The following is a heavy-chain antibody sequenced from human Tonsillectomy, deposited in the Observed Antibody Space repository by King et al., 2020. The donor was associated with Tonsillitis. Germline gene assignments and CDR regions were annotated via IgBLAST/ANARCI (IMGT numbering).Heavy chain of an antibody. CDR3: ATDDSSGEDAFGI. J-gene: IGHJ3*02. V-gene: IGHV7-4-1*02. CDR2: INTNTGNP. Sequence: VQLVESGSELKKPGASVKISCKASGYTFTNYAMNWVRQAPGQGLEWMGWINTNTGNPTYAQGFTGRFVFSLDTSVSTAYLQISSLKAEDTAVYYCATDDSSGEDAFGIWGQGTMVTVSS. D-gene: IGHD3-22*01. CDR1: GYTFTNYA.